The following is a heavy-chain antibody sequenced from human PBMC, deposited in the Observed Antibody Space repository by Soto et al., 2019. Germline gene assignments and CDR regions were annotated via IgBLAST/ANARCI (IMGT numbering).Heavy chain of an antibody. V-gene: IGHV3-30-3*01. J-gene: IGHJ4*02. CDR2: ISFDGSNK. CDR3: ARADDSSGYYSYYFDY. Sequence: QVQLVESGGGVVQPGRSLRLSCAASGFTFSSYGMHWVRQAPGKGLEWVAVISFDGSNKYHADSVKGRFTISRDNSKNTLYLQMNSLRAEDTAVHYCARADDSSGYYSYYFDYWGQGTLVTVSS. CDR1: GFTFSSYG. D-gene: IGHD3-22*01.